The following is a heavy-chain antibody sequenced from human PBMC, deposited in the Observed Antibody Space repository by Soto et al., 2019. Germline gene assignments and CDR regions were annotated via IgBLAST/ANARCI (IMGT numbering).Heavy chain of an antibody. CDR1: GFNFSSYA. J-gene: IGHJ4*02. V-gene: IGHV3-23*01. CDR2: VSGSGGTT. CDR3: AKDPGDGYYCPYYFDY. Sequence: GGSLRLSCAASGFNFSSYAMSWVRQAPGKGLEWVSAVSGSGGTTYYADYVKSRFTISRDNSKNSLYLRMNSLRAVDTAMYYCAKDPGDGYYCPYYFDYWGQGTVVTVSS. D-gene: IGHD5-12*01.